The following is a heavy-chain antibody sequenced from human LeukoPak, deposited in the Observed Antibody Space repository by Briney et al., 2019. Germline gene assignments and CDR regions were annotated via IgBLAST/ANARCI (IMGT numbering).Heavy chain of an antibody. Sequence: SSETLSLTCAVYGGSFSGYYWSWIRQPPGKGLEWIGEINHSGSTNYNPSLKSRVTISVDTSKNQFSLKLSSVTAADTAVYYCARVASGLVGAVYYFDYWGQGTLVTVSS. D-gene: IGHD2-15*01. J-gene: IGHJ4*02. CDR2: INHSGST. CDR1: GGSFSGYY. CDR3: ARVASGLVGAVYYFDY. V-gene: IGHV4-34*01.